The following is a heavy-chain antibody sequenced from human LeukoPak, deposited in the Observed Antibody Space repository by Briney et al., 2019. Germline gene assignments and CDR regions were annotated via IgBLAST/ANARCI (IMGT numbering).Heavy chain of an antibody. CDR3: ARRRCSSSSCFEDY. V-gene: IGHV3-7*01. Sequence: GGSLRLSCSASGFTFSSYLMSWVRQAPGKGLEWVATIKQDGSDKYYVDSVKGRFTIPRDNAKNSLYLQMNSLRAEDTALYYCARRRCSSSSCFEDYWGQGTLVTVSS. J-gene: IGHJ4*02. D-gene: IGHD2-15*01. CDR2: IKQDGSDK. CDR1: GFTFSSYL.